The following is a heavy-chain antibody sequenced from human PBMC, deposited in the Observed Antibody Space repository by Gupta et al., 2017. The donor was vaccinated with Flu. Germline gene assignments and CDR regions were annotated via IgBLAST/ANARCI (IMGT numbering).Heavy chain of an antibody. CDR1: SDAV. CDR2: IRKVADGGTT. Sequence: SDAVIHWVRQAPGKGLEWIGRIRKVADGGTTQYAAPVEGRFTISRDDSKNMLYLQMNSLKTEDTAVYYCTTLYRLDPWGQGTLVTVSS. CDR3: TTLYRLDP. J-gene: IGHJ5*02. V-gene: IGHV3-15*01. D-gene: IGHD3-16*02.